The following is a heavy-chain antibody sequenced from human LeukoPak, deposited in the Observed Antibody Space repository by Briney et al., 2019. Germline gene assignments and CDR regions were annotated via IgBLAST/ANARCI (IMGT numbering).Heavy chain of an antibody. D-gene: IGHD6-6*01. CDR3: ARDSPRSSSCDY. Sequence: GGSLRLSCAASGFTFSSFAVNWVRQAPGKGLEWVAIISSDGSNKYYADSVKGRFTISRDNAKNSLYLQMNSLRAEDTAVYYCARDSPRSSSCDYWGQGTLVTVSS. CDR1: GFTFSSFA. CDR2: ISSDGSNK. V-gene: IGHV3-30*04. J-gene: IGHJ4*02.